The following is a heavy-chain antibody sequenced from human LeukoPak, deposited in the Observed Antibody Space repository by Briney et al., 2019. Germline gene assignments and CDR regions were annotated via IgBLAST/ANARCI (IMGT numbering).Heavy chain of an antibody. CDR2: VSAYNGNT. D-gene: IGHD4-17*01. J-gene: IGHJ4*02. CDR1: GYTFTSYG. CDR3: ARVSDYGDFGYY. V-gene: IGHV1-18*01. Sequence: ASVKVSFKASGYTFTSYGISWVRQAPGQGLEWMGWVSAYNGNTNYAQKLQGRVTMTTDTSTSTAYMELRSLRSDDTAVYYCARVSDYGDFGYYWGQGTLVTVSS.